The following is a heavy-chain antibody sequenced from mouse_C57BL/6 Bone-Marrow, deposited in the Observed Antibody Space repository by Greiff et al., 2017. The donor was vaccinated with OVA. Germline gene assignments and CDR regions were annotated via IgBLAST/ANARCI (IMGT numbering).Heavy chain of an antibody. Sequence: EVKLMESEGGLVQPGSSMKLSCTASGFTFSDYYMAWVRQVPEKGLEWVANINSDGSSTYYLDSLKSRFIISRDNAKNILYLQMSSLKSEDTATYYCASFTTGGYFDVWGTGTTVTVSS. V-gene: IGHV5-16*01. D-gene: IGHD1-1*01. J-gene: IGHJ1*03. CDR2: INSDGSST. CDR1: GFTFSDYY. CDR3: ASFTTGGYFDV.